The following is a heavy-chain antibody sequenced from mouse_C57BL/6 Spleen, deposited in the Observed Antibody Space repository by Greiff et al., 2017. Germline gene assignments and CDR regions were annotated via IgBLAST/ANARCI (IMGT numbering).Heavy chain of an antibody. D-gene: IGHD3-1*01. CDR3: ARWHWTGYFDY. CDR1: GYTFTDYY. Sequence: VQLQQSGAELVRPGASVKLSCKASGYTFTDYYINWVKQRPGQGLEWIARIYPGSGNTYYNEKFKGKATLTAEKSSSTASMQLSSLTSEDSAVYFCARWHWTGYFDYWGQGTTLTVSS. V-gene: IGHV1-76*01. CDR2: IYPGSGNT. J-gene: IGHJ2*01.